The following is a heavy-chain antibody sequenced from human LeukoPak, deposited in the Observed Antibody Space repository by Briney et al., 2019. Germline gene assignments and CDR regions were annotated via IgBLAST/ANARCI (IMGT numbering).Heavy chain of an antibody. V-gene: IGHV3-23*01. D-gene: IGHD3-10*01. CDR1: GFTISNYA. J-gene: IGHJ4*02. CDR2: ISGSGGST. CDR3: AKLLGSGRYYKYEY. Sequence: GGSLRLSCAASGFTISNYAMSWVRQAPGKGLEWVSVISGSGGSTYYADSVKGRFTISRDNSKNTLYLQMNSLRAEDTAVYYCAKLLGSGRYYKYEYWGQGTLVTVSS.